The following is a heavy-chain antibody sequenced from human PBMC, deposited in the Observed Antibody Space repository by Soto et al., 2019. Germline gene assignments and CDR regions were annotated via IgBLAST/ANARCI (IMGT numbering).Heavy chain of an antibody. CDR1: GFICSSYD. CDR2: ILVGGST. D-gene: IGHD5-12*01. V-gene: IGHV3-23*01. J-gene: IGHJ3*02. CDR3: AKATAITGGAFEI. Sequence: LRLSCAVSGFICSSYDMSWVRQAPGKGLDWVSTILVGGSTHYEDSVKGRSTISRDTSKNTVYLQMNSLTAGDTAVYYCAKATAITGGAFEIYGQGTLVTVSS.